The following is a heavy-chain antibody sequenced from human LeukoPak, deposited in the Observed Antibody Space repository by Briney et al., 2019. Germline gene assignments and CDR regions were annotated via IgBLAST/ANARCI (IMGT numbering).Heavy chain of an antibody. CDR1: GYTFTGYY. V-gene: IGHV1-2*02. CDR2: INPNSGGT. D-gene: IGHD3-9*01. J-gene: IGHJ4*02. CDR3: ARVPARLRYFDWLV. Sequence: ASVKVSCKASGYTFTGYYMHWVRQAPGQGLEWMGWINPNSGGTNYAQKFQGRVTMTRDTSISTAYMELSRLRSDDTAVYYCARVPARLRYFDWLVWGQGTVVTVSS.